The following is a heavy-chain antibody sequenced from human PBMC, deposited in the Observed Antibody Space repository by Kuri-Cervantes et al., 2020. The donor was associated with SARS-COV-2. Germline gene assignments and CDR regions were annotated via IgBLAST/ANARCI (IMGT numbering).Heavy chain of an antibody. J-gene: IGHJ6*04. Sequence: GGSLRLSCTASGFTFGDYAMSWVRQAPGKGLEWVGFIRSKAYGGTTEYAASVKGRFTISRDDSKSIAYLQMNSLRAEDTAVYYCTRDTHSAIRADFWGEGTTVTVSS. D-gene: IGHD2-21*01. CDR3: TRDTHSAIRADF. CDR2: IRSKAYGGTT. V-gene: IGHV3-49*04. CDR1: GFTFGDYA.